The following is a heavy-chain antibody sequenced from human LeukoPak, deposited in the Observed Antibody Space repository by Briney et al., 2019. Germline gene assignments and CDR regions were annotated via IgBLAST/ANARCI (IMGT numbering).Heavy chain of an antibody. CDR2: INPNSGGT. Sequence: ASLRVSCKASGYTFTGYYMHWVRQAPGQGLEWMGWINPNSGGTNYAQKFQGWVTMTRDTSISTAYMELSRLRSDDTAVYYCARGTGGDSYYFDYWGQGTLVTVSS. J-gene: IGHJ4*02. CDR3: ARGTGGDSYYFDY. V-gene: IGHV1-2*04. CDR1: GYTFTGYY. D-gene: IGHD4-17*01.